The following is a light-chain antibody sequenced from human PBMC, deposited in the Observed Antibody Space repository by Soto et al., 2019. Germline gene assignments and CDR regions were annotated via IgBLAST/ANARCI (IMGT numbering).Light chain of an antibody. J-gene: IGKJ1*01. CDR3: QQYNNWPPRT. CDR1: QSVSSN. Sequence: ELVMTQSPATLSVSPGERATLSCRASQSVSSNLAWYQQKPGQAPRLLIYGASTRATGIPARFSGSGSGTEFTLTISSLQSEDFAVYYCQQYNNWPPRTFGQGTRWIS. V-gene: IGKV3-15*01. CDR2: GAS.